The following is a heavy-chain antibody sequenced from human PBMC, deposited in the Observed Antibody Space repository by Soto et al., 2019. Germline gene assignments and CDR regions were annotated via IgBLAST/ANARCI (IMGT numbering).Heavy chain of an antibody. CDR3: ARGYYYDSSGYPDY. J-gene: IGHJ4*02. Sequence: GASVKVSCKASGYTFTSYAMHWVRQAPGQRLEWMGWINAGNGNTKYSQKFQGRVTITADKSTSTAYMELSSLRSEDTAVYYCARGYYYDSSGYPDYWGQGTLVTVSS. D-gene: IGHD3-22*01. CDR2: INAGNGNT. V-gene: IGHV1-3*01. CDR1: GYTFTSYA.